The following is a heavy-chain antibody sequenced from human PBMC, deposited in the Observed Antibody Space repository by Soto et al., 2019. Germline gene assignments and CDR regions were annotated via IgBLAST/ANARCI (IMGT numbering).Heavy chain of an antibody. CDR3: ARARFSYGHLLF. J-gene: IGHJ4*02. D-gene: IGHD3-10*01. V-gene: IGHV4-30-4*01. CDR1: GGPIKTGDYY. CDR2: VFYSGAT. Sequence: QVQLKESGPGLVKPSETLSLTCNVSGGPIKTGDYYWNWIRQPPGKGLEWIGYVFYSGATNYSPSLKSRDAISLDTSKNQFSLSLTSVTAADTAVYYSARARFSYGHLLFWGQGIRVTVST.